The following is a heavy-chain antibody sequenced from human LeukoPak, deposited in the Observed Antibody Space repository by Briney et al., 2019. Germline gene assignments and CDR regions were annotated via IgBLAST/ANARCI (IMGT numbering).Heavy chain of an antibody. Sequence: PGGSLRLSCAASGFTFSSYSMNWVRQAPGKGLEWVSSISSSSSYIYYADSVKGRFTISRDNSRNTLYLQMNSLSAEDTAVYYCARDRYSSMWSVFEYWGQGALVTVSS. CDR3: ARDRYSSMWSVFEY. CDR2: ISSSSSYI. D-gene: IGHD6-13*01. V-gene: IGHV3-21*01. J-gene: IGHJ4*02. CDR1: GFTFSSYS.